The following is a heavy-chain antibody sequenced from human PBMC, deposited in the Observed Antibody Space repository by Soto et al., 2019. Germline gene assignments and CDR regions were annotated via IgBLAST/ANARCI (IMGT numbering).Heavy chain of an antibody. V-gene: IGHV4-39*02. D-gene: IGHD2-8*02. Sequence: SETLSLTCTVSGDSISSSSYYWGWIRQPPGKGLEWIGSIYYSGSSYYNPSLKSRVTLSVDTSKNQFSLKLTSVTAADTAVYYCARDKITGLFDYWGQGTLVTVSS. CDR3: ARDKITGLFDY. CDR2: IYYSGSS. CDR1: GDSISSSSYY. J-gene: IGHJ4*02.